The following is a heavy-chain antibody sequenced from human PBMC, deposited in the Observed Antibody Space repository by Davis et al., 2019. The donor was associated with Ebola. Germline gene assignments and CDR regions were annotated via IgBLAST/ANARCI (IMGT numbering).Heavy chain of an antibody. CDR3: ARDQSDSSGYYGRLWYYYYGMDV. Sequence: PGGSLRLSCAASGFTFSSYAMHWVRQAPGKGLEWVAVISYDGSNKYYADSVKGRFTISRDNSKNTPYLQMNSLRAEDTAVYYCARDQSDSSGYYGRLWYYYYGMDVWGQGTTVTVSS. CDR1: GFTFSSYA. CDR2: ISYDGSNK. V-gene: IGHV3-30*04. D-gene: IGHD3-22*01. J-gene: IGHJ6*02.